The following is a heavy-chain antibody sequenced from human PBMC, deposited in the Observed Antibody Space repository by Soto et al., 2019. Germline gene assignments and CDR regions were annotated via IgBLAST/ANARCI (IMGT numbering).Heavy chain of an antibody. CDR3: ARPVDYYDSSGSNDPDAFDI. CDR2: IWYDGSNK. V-gene: IGHV3-33*01. CDR1: GFTFSSYG. J-gene: IGHJ3*02. D-gene: IGHD3-22*01. Sequence: PGGSLRLSCAASGFTFSSYGMHWVRQAPGKGLEWVAVIWYDGSNKYYADSVKGRFTISRDNSKNTLYLQMNSLRAEDTAVYYCARPVDYYDSSGSNDPDAFDIWGQGTIVTVSS.